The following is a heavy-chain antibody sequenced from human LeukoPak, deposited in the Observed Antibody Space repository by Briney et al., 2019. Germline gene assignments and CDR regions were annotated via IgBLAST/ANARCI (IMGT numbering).Heavy chain of an antibody. CDR1: GYSISSGYY. J-gene: IGHJ3*02. V-gene: IGHV4-38-2*01. Sequence: SETLSLTCAVSGYSISSGYYWGWIRQPPGKGLEWIGSIYHSGSTYYNPSLKSRVTISVDTSKNQFSLKLSSVTAADTAVYYCARLNYGDYSGAFDIWGQGTIITVSS. CDR2: IYHSGST. CDR3: ARLNYGDYSGAFDI. D-gene: IGHD4-17*01.